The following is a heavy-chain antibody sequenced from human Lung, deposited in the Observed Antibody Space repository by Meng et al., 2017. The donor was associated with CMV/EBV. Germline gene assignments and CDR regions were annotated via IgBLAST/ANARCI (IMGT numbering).Heavy chain of an antibody. J-gene: IGHJ4*02. CDR2: IYPGDSDT. CDR3: ARRGSTWFVDD. CDR1: GYNFDNYW. V-gene: IGHV5-51*01. Sequence: GEXXKISCKGSGYNFDNYWIGWVRQMPGKGLEWMGLIYPGDSDTRYSPAFQGQVTISADKSISTAYLQWSGLKASDTAMYYCARRGSTWFVDDWGQGTLVTVS. D-gene: IGHD3-10*01.